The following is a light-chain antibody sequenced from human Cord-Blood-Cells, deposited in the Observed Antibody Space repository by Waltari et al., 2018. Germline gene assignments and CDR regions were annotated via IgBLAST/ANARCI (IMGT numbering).Light chain of an antibody. CDR3: QQHGSSPIT. V-gene: IGKV3-20*01. CDR1: QSVSSSY. Sequence: EIVLTHSPGTLPLSPGERATLSCSASQSVSSSYLAWYQQKPGQAPRLLIYGASSRATGIPDRFSGSGSGTDFTLTISRLEPEDFAVYYCQQHGSSPITFGQGTRLEIK. CDR2: GAS. J-gene: IGKJ5*01.